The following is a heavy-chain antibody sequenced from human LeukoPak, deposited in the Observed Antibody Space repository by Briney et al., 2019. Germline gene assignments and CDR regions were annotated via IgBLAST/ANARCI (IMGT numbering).Heavy chain of an antibody. CDR1: GFTFSSYS. CDR3: ARDETAYSSGWTVDY. V-gene: IGHV3-21*01. J-gene: IGHJ4*02. D-gene: IGHD6-19*01. CDR2: ISSSSSYI. Sequence: GGSLRLSCAASGFTFSSYSMNWVRQAPGKGLEWVSSISSSSSYIYYADSVKGRFTISRDNAKNSLYLQMNSLRAEDTAVYYCARDETAYSSGWTVDYWGQGTLVTVSS.